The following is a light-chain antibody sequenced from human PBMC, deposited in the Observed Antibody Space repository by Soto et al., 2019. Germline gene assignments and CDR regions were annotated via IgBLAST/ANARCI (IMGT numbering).Light chain of an antibody. CDR2: GAS. CDR3: QQRNNWPPIT. J-gene: IGKJ5*01. V-gene: IGKV3-15*01. Sequence: EIVMTQSPATLSVSPGERATLSCRASQNVRSNLAWYQQKPGQAPRLLIYGASTRATGIPARFSGRGSGTDFTLTIDNLEPEDFAIYYCQQRNNWPPITFGQGTRLEIK. CDR1: QNVRSN.